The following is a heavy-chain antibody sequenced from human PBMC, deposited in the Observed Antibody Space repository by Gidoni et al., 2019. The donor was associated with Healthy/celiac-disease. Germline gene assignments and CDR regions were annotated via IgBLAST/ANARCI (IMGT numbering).Heavy chain of an antibody. CDR3: ARGLRDGYNRPPFDY. J-gene: IGHJ4*02. D-gene: IGHD5-12*01. CDR1: GGSFRGYY. V-gene: IGHV4-34*01. Sequence: QVQLQQWGAGLLKPSETLSLTCAVYGGSFRGYYWSWIRQPPGKGLEWIGEINHSGRTNYNPSLKSRVTISVDTSKNQFSLKLSSVTAADTAVYYCARGLRDGYNRPPFDYWGQGTLVTVSS. CDR2: INHSGRT.